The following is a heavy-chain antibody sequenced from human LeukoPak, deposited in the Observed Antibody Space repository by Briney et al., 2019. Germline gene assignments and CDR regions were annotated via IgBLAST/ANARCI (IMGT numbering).Heavy chain of an antibody. CDR2: ISWNSGSI. Sequence: GGSLRLSCAASGFTFDDYAMHWVRQAPGKGLEWVSGISWNSGSIGYADSVKGRFTISRDNAKNSLYLQMNSLRAEDTALYYCAKGLWFGELLGGHFDYWGQGTLVTVSS. D-gene: IGHD3-10*01. V-gene: IGHV3-9*01. CDR1: GFTFDDYA. CDR3: AKGLWFGELLGGHFDY. J-gene: IGHJ4*02.